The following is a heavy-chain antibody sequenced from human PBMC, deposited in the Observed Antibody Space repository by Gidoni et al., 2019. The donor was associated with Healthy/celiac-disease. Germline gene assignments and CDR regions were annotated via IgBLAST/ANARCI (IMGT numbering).Heavy chain of an antibody. D-gene: IGHD2-15*01. J-gene: IGHJ3*02. CDR1: GGSISSYY. V-gene: IGHV4-59*01. Sequence: QVQLQESGPGLVKPSETLSLTCTVSGGSISSYYWSWIRQPPGKGLEWIGYIYYSGSTNYNPSLKSRVTISVDTSKNQFSLKLSSVTAADTAVYYCARALRFLYCSGGSCHGGFDIWGQGTMVTVSS. CDR2: IYYSGST. CDR3: ARALRFLYCSGGSCHGGFDI.